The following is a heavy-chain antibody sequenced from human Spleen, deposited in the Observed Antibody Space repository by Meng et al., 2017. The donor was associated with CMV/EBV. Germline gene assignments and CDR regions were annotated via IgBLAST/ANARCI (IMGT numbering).Heavy chain of an antibody. J-gene: IGHJ4*02. CDR1: GYTFTSYD. CDR3: ARMGIAVAGTGVDY. V-gene: IGHV1-8*03. D-gene: IGHD6-19*01. Sequence: SGYTFTSYDINWVRQATGQGLEWMGWMNPNSGNTGYAQKFQGRVTITRNTSISTAYMELSSLRSEDTAVYYCARMGIAVAGTGVDYWGQGTLVTVSS. CDR2: MNPNSGNT.